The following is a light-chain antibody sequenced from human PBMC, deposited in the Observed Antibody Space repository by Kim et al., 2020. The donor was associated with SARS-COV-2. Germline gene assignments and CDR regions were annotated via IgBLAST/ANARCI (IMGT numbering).Light chain of an antibody. J-gene: IGLJ2*01. Sequence: SYELTQPPSVSVAPGKTAVITCGGNNIGGKSVNWYQQKPGQAPELVIFYASDRPSGIPERFSGSNSGNTATLTINRVEAGDEADHFCQAGESRSDHAVFG. CDR1: NIGGKS. CDR2: YAS. V-gene: IGLV3-21*01. CDR3: QAGESRSDHAV.